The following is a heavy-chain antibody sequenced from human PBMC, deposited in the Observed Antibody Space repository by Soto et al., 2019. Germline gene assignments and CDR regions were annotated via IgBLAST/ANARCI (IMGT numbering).Heavy chain of an antibody. Sequence: GGSLRLSCAASGFTFSSYAMHWVRQAPGKGLEWVAVISYDGSNKYYADSVKGRFTISRDNSKNTLYLQMDSLRAEDTAVYYCARVPLPFNDFWSGYYMDYWGQGTLVTVSS. D-gene: IGHD3-3*01. J-gene: IGHJ4*02. V-gene: IGHV3-30-3*01. CDR1: GFTFSSYA. CDR2: ISYDGSNK. CDR3: ARVPLPFNDFWSGYYMDY.